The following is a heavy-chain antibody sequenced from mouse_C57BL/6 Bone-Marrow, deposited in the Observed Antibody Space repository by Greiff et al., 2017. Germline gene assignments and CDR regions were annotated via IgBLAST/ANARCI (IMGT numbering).Heavy chain of an antibody. CDR1: GYTFTSYW. D-gene: IGHD2-4*01. Sequence: VQLQQPGAELVMPGASVKLSCKASGYTFTSYWMHWVKQRPGQGLEWIGEIDPSDSYTNYNQKFKGKSTLTVDKSSSTAYMQLSSLTSDDSAVYYCAIISYDYDGFAYWGQGTLVTVSA. J-gene: IGHJ3*01. CDR3: AIISYDYDGFAY. V-gene: IGHV1-69*01. CDR2: IDPSDSYT.